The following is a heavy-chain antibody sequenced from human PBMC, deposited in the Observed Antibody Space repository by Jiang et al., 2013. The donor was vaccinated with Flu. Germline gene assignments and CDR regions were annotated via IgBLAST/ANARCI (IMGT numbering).Heavy chain of an antibody. CDR3: ARNYCTSSSCPDHYHHGMDV. J-gene: IGHJ6*02. CDR1: GYRFTSYW. Sequence: GAEVKKPGESLKISCKTSGYRFTSYWIGWVRQKPGKGLEWMGIIYPGDSDTKYSPSFEGQVTISADKSTSTAYLQWSSLKASDTAIYYCARNYCTSSSCPDHYHHGMDVWGQGTTVTVSS. V-gene: IGHV5-51*01. CDR2: IYPGDSDT. D-gene: IGHD2-2*01.